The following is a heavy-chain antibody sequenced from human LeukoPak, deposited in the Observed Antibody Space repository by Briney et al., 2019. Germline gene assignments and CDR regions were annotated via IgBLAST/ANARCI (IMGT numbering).Heavy chain of an antibody. V-gene: IGHV3-21*01. Sequence: SGGSLRLSCAASGFTFTGYTINWVRQAPGKGLEWVSSISSTSYMDYADSVKGRFTISRDNALNSVYLQMNNLRDADTAVYYCARRPYGVNYYFDYWGQGTLVTVSS. CDR2: ISSTSYM. J-gene: IGHJ4*02. CDR3: ARRPYGVNYYFDY. CDR1: GFTFTGYT. D-gene: IGHD4-17*01.